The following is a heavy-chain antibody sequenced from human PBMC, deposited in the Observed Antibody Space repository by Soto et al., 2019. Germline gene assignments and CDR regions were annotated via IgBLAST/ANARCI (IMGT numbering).Heavy chain of an antibody. Sequence: PSETLSLTCTVSGGSISSYYWSWIRQPPGKGLEWIVYIYYSGSTNYNPSLKSRVTISVDTSKNQFSLKLSSVTAADTAVYYCARGGILRFLEWSQYYYYYYGMDVWGQGTTVTVSS. CDR1: GGSISSYY. J-gene: IGHJ6*02. CDR3: ARGGILRFLEWSQYYYYYYGMDV. D-gene: IGHD3-3*01. V-gene: IGHV4-59*01. CDR2: IYYSGST.